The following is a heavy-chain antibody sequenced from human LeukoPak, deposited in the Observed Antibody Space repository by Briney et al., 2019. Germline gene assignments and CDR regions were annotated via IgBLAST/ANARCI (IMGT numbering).Heavy chain of an antibody. CDR3: ARDGPSSLVADTCYGMDV. CDR2: IKQDGSEK. J-gene: IGHJ6*02. Sequence: GGSLRLSCAASGFTFSSYWMSWVRQAPGKGLEWVANIKQDGSEKYYVDSVNGRFTISRDNDKNSLYLQMNSLRAEDTAVYYCARDGPSSLVADTCYGMDVWGQGTTVTVSS. CDR1: GFTFSSYW. V-gene: IGHV3-7*01. D-gene: IGHD2-15*01.